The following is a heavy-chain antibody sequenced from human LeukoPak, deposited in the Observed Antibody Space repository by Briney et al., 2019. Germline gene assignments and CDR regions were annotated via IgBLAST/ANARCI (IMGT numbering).Heavy chain of an antibody. V-gene: IGHV3-21*03. Sequence: GGSLRLSCAASGFTFSSYSMNWVRQAPGKGLEWVSSISSSSSYIYYADSVKGRFTISRDNAKNSLYLQMNSLRAEDTAVYYCARSHEYFASGCGDFWGEGTLVTVSS. D-gene: IGHD3-10*01. J-gene: IGHJ4*02. CDR3: ARSHEYFASGCGDF. CDR2: ISSSSSYI. CDR1: GFTFSSYS.